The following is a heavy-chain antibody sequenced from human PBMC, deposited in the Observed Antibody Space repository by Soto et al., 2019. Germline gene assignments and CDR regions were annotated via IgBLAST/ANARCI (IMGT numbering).Heavy chain of an antibody. V-gene: IGHV1-3*01. J-gene: IGHJ4*02. CDR1: GYTFTSYA. D-gene: IGHD1-26*01. CDR3: ARGLGLYFFYY. CDR2: INAGNGNT. Sequence: ASVKVSCKASGYTFTSYAMHWVRQAPGQRLEWMGWINAGNGNTKYSQKFQGRVTVTKDTSASTAYMELSSLRSEDTAVYYCARGLGLYFFYYWGQGSLVPVSS.